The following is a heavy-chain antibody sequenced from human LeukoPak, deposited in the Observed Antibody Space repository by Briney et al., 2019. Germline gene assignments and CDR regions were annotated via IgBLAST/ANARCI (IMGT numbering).Heavy chain of an antibody. V-gene: IGHV4-59*01. J-gene: IGHJ4*02. CDR2: IYYSGST. CDR3: ARGRQQWLASYFDY. Sequence: PSETLSLTCTVSGGSISSYYWSWNRQPPGKGLEWIGYIYYSGSTNYNPSLKSRVTISVDTSKNQFSLKLSSVTAADTAVYYCARGRQQWLASYFDYWGQGTLVTVSS. D-gene: IGHD6-19*01. CDR1: GGSISSYY.